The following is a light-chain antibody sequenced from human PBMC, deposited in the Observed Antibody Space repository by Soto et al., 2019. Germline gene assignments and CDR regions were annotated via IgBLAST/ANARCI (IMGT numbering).Light chain of an antibody. Sequence: DIQMTQSPSFLSASVGDRVTITCQASQDISESFQQKPGTAPKLLIYDASNLQTGVPSRFSGSGSGTEFTLTISSLQPEDLATYYCQQFDSFPRTFGQGTKLDIK. V-gene: IGKV1-33*01. CDR2: DAS. J-gene: IGKJ2*01. CDR3: QQFDSFPRT. CDR1: QDISES.